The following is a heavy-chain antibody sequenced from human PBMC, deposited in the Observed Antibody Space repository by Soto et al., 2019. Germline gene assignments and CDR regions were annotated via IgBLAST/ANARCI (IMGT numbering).Heavy chain of an antibody. V-gene: IGHV3-23*01. CDR1: GFTFSSYA. CDR2: ISGSGGST. D-gene: IGHD2-15*01. J-gene: IGHJ4*02. CDR3: AKSGGSRQVHFDY. Sequence: GGSLRLSCAASGFTFSSYAMSWVRQAPGKGLEWVSAISGSGGSTYYADSVKGRFTISRGNSKNTLYLQMNSLRAEDTAVYYCAKSGGSRQVHFDYWGQGTLVTVSS.